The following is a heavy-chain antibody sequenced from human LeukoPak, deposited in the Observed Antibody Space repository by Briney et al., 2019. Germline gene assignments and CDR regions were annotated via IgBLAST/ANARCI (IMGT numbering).Heavy chain of an antibody. V-gene: IGHV4-31*03. D-gene: IGHD3-3*01. CDR2: IYYSGST. Sequence: SSETLSLTCTVAGGSISSGGYYWSWIRQHPGKGLEWIGYIYYSGSTYYNPSLKSRVTISVDTSKNQFSLKLSSVTAADTAVYYCARGTTIFGVVSISFDCWGQGTLVTVSS. CDR3: ARGTTIFGVVSISFDC. CDR1: GGSISSGGYY. J-gene: IGHJ4*02.